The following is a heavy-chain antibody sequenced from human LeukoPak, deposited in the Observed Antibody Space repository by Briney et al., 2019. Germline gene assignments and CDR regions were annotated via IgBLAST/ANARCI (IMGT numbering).Heavy chain of an antibody. CDR2: TSGSGGST. Sequence: PGGSLRLSCAASGFTFSSYAMSWVRQAPGKGLEWVSATSGSGGSTYYADSVKGRFTISRDNSKNTLYLQMDSLRAEDTAVYYCAKYTVSDFWSGYNRYYFDYWGQGTLVTVSS. J-gene: IGHJ4*02. D-gene: IGHD3-3*01. V-gene: IGHV3-23*01. CDR1: GFTFSSYA. CDR3: AKYTVSDFWSGYNRYYFDY.